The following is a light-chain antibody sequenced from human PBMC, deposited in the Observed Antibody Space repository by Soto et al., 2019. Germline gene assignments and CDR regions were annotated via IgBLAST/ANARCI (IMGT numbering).Light chain of an antibody. V-gene: IGKV3-15*01. J-gene: IGKJ1*01. CDR3: HQYNHWLTWT. CDR2: GAS. Sequence: VMTQSPATLSVSPGERATLSCWASETVATNLAWYQQKPGQAPRLLISGASTRATGIPARFSGSGSGTEFTLTICSLQSEDFAVYYCHQYNHWLTWTFGQGTKVDI. CDR1: ETVATN.